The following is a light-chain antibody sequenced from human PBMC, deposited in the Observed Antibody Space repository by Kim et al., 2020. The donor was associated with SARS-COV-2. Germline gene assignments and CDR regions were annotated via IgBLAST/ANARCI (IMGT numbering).Light chain of an antibody. CDR3: QQDYNLPYT. Sequence: PGETFPLSCRAGQSVSITYLTWSQQNPGQAPRLLIYGASTRATGIPAMFSGSGSGTDFTLTISSLQPEDFAVYYCQQDYNLPYTFGQGTKLEI. V-gene: IGKV3D-7*01. CDR1: QSVSITY. CDR2: GAS. J-gene: IGKJ2*01.